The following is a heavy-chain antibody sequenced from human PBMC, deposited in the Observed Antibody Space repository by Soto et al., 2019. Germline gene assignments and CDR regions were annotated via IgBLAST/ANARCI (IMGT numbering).Heavy chain of an antibody. J-gene: IGHJ6*02. Sequence: QVQLVESGGGLVKPGGSLRLSCAASGFTFSDYYMSWIRQAPGKGLEWVSYISSSGSTIYYADSVKGRFTISRDNAKNSLYLQRNSLRAEDTAVYYCARDVEQLARYYYYYYGMDVWGQGTTVTVSS. D-gene: IGHD6-6*01. V-gene: IGHV3-11*01. CDR3: ARDVEQLARYYYYYYGMDV. CDR1: GFTFSDYY. CDR2: ISSSGSTI.